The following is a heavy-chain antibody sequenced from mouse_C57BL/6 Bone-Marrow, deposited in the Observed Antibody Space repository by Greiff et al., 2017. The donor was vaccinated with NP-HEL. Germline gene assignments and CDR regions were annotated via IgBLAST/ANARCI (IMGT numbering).Heavy chain of an antibody. V-gene: IGHV1-76*01. J-gene: IGHJ2*01. CDR2: IYPGSGNT. CDR1: GYTFTDYY. CDR3: ARGGPFDY. Sequence: QVQLKESGAELVRPGASVKLSCKASGYTFTDYYINWVKQRPGQGLEWIARIYPGSGNTYYNEKFKGKATLTAEKSSSTAYMQLSSLTSEDSAVYFCARGGPFDYWGQGTTLTVSS.